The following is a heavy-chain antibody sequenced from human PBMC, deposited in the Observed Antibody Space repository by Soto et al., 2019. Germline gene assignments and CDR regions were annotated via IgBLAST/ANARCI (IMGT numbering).Heavy chain of an antibody. CDR3: ARVQYYYGSGSYYMLALFRYFDL. Sequence: QVQLVQSGAEVKKPGASVKVSCKASGYTFTSYGISWVRQAPGQGLEWMGWISAYNGNTNYAQKLQGRVTITTVTSTSTAYIELRSLRSDDTAVYYCARVQYYYGSGSYYMLALFRYFDLWGRGTLVTVSS. D-gene: IGHD3-10*01. V-gene: IGHV1-18*01. CDR1: GYTFTSYG. J-gene: IGHJ2*01. CDR2: ISAYNGNT.